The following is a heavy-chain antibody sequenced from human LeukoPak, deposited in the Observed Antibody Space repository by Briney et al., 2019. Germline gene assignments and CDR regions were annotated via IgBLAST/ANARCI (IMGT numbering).Heavy chain of an antibody. CDR1: GFTFSNYW. D-gene: IGHD3-22*01. CDR2: IYSGGST. CDR3: ARELMGYYDSSGYYYY. J-gene: IGHJ4*02. Sequence: GGSLRLSCVASGFTFSNYWMSWARQAPGKGLEWVSVIYSGGSTYYADSVKGRFTISRDNSKNTLYLQMNSLRAEDTAVYYCARELMGYYDSSGYYYYWGQGTLVTVSS. V-gene: IGHV3-66*02.